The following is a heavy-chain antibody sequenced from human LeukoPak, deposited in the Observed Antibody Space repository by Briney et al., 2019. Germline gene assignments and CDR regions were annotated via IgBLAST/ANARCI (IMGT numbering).Heavy chain of an antibody. V-gene: IGHV4-34*01. CDR1: GGSFSGYY. CDR2: IYHSGST. CDR3: ARVSGGYYFDY. Sequence: SETLSLTCAVYGGSFSGYYWSWIRQPPGKGLEWIGSIYHSGSTYYNPSLKSRVTISVDTSKNQFSLKPSSVTAADTAVYYCARVSGGYYFDYWGQGTLVTVSS. J-gene: IGHJ4*02. D-gene: IGHD1-26*01.